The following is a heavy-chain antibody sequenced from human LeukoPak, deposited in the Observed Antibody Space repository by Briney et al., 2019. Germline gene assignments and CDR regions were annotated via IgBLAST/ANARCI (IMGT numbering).Heavy chain of an antibody. CDR3: ARATVIAAAGNWFDP. J-gene: IGHJ5*02. CDR1: GGSISSYY. V-gene: IGHV4-59*01. D-gene: IGHD6-13*01. CDR2: IYYSEST. Sequence: PSETLSLTCTVSGGSISSYYWSWIRQPPGKGLEWIGYIYYSESTNYNPSLKSRVTISVDTSKNQFSLKLSSVTAADTGVYYCARATVIAAAGNWFDPWGQGTLVTVSS.